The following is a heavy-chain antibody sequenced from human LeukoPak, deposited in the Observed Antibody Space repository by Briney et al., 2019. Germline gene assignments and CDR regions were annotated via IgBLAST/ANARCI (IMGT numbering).Heavy chain of an antibody. CDR2: ISWNSGTI. J-gene: IGHJ4*02. V-gene: IGHV3-9*01. CDR3: AKGYRKGRWLPLDY. CDR1: GLTFDDYA. D-gene: IGHD5-24*01. Sequence: GGSLRLSCAASGLTFDDYAMHWVRQAPGKGLEWVSGISWNSGTIGYADSVKGRFTISRDNAKNSLYLQMNSLRAEDTALYYCAKGYRKGRWLPLDYWGQGTLVTVSS.